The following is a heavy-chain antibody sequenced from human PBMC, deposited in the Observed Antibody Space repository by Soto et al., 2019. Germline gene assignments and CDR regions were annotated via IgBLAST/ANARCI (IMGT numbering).Heavy chain of an antibody. CDR2: ISYDGSNK. V-gene: IGHV3-30*18. CDR3: AKDTEDYGDYEKPY. CDR1: GFTFSSYG. D-gene: IGHD4-17*01. J-gene: IGHJ4*02. Sequence: QVQLVESGGGVVQPGRSLRLSCAASGFTFSSYGMHWVRQAPGKGLEWVAVISYDGSNKYYADSVKGRFTISRDNSKNTLYLQMNSLRAEDTAVYYCAKDTEDYGDYEKPYWGQGTLVTVSS.